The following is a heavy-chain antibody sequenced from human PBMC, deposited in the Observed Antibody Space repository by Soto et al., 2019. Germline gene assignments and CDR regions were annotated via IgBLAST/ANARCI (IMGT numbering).Heavy chain of an antibody. J-gene: IGHJ4*02. Sequence: SETLSLTCAVYGGSFSGYYWSWIRQPPGKGLEWIGEINHSGSTNYNPSLKSRVTISVDTSKNQFSLKLSSVTAADTAVYYCARGRYSSSWFTPAGYFDYWGQGTLVTVSS. CDR2: INHSGST. D-gene: IGHD6-13*01. V-gene: IGHV4-34*01. CDR3: ARGRYSSSWFTPAGYFDY. CDR1: GGSFSGYY.